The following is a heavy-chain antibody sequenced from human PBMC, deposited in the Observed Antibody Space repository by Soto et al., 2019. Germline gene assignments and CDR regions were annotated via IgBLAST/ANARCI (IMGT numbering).Heavy chain of an antibody. J-gene: IGHJ4*02. D-gene: IGHD3-22*01. Sequence: EVQLLESGGGLVQPGGSLRLSCAASGFTFSSYAMSWVRQAPGKGLEWVSAISGSGGSTYYADSVKGRFTISRDNSKNTLYLPRNSLRAEDTAVYYCAKSVYDSGDAGPFYWGQGTLVTVSS. V-gene: IGHV3-23*01. CDR3: AKSVYDSGDAGPFY. CDR1: GFTFSSYA. CDR2: ISGSGGST.